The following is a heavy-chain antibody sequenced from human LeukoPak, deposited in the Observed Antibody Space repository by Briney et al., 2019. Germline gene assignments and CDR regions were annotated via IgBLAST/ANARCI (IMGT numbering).Heavy chain of an antibody. J-gene: IGHJ3*02. CDR3: ARDYYGSGDAFDI. D-gene: IGHD3-10*01. CDR2: ISYSGST. Sequence: PSETLSLTCTVSGGSISSYYWNWIRQPPGKGLEWIGYISYSGSTNYNPSLKSRVTILIDTSKNEFSLKLASVTAADTALYYCARDYYGSGDAFDIWGQGTMVTVS. V-gene: IGHV4-59*01. CDR1: GGSISSYY.